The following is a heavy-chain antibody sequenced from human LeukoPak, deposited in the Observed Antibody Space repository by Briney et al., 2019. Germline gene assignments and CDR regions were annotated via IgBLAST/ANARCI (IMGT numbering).Heavy chain of an antibody. CDR3: ARDDRNWNPFLTYYYYYMDV. J-gene: IGHJ6*03. V-gene: IGHV3-21*01. Sequence: GGSLRLSCAASGFTLSSYSMNWVRQAPGKGLEWVSGISRSSSNIYYADSVRGRFTISRDNAKNSLYLQMNSLRAEDTAGYYCARDDRNWNPFLTYYYYYMDVWGKGTTVTVSS. CDR2: ISRSSSNI. D-gene: IGHD1-1*01. CDR1: GFTLSSYS.